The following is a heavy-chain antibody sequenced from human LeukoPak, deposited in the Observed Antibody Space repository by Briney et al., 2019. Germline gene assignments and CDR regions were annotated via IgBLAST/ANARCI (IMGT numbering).Heavy chain of an antibody. Sequence: SQTLSLTCTVSSGSISSGDYYWSWIRQPPGKGLEWIAYMYYSGSTYYNPSLKSRVTMSADTSKNQLSLKLSSVTAADTAVYYCARPYYYDSRIDPWGQGILVTVSS. D-gene: IGHD3-22*01. V-gene: IGHV4-30-4*01. CDR2: MYYSGST. CDR1: SGSISSGDYY. J-gene: IGHJ5*02. CDR3: ARPYYYDSRIDP.